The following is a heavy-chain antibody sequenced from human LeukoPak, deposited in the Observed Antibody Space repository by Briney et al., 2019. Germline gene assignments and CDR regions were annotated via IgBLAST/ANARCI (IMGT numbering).Heavy chain of an antibody. V-gene: IGHV4-34*03. CDR1: GGSFNGYY. D-gene: IGHD6-19*01. CDR3: SSGWLDWFDP. J-gene: IGHJ5*02. CDR2: IYYSGRT. Sequence: NPSETLSLTCAVYGGSFNGYYWSWIRQPPGKGLEWIGSIYYSGRTYFNPSLKSRVIISVDTSKNQFSLNLNSVTAADTAVYYCSSGWLDWFDPWGQGTLVTVSS.